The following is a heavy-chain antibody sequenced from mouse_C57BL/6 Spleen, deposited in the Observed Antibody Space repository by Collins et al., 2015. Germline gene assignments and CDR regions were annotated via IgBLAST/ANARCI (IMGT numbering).Heavy chain of an antibody. CDR3: ARVITYAMDY. Sequence: QVQLQQSGAELARPGASVKLSCKASGYTFTSYWMQWVKQRPGQGLEWIGAIYPGDGDTRYTQKFKGKATLTADKSSSTAYMQLSSLTSEDSAVYYCARVITYAMDYWGQGTSVTVSS. V-gene: IGHV1-87*01. CDR1: GYTFTSYW. D-gene: IGHD2-4*01. CDR2: IYPGDGDT. J-gene: IGHJ4*01.